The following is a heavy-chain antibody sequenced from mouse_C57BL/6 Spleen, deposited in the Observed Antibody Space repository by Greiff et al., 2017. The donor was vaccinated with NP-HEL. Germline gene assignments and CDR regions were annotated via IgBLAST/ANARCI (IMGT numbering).Heavy chain of an antibody. J-gene: IGHJ2*01. CDR2: IYPGDGDT. V-gene: IGHV1-82*01. Sequence: QVQLQQSGPELVKPGASVKISCKASGYAFSSSWMNWVKQRPGTGLEWIGRIYPGDGDTNYNGKFKGKATLTADKSSSTAYMQLSSLTSEDSAVYCCASTMITTSYFDYWGQGTTLTVSS. CDR3: ASTMITTSYFDY. D-gene: IGHD2-4*01. CDR1: GYAFSSSW.